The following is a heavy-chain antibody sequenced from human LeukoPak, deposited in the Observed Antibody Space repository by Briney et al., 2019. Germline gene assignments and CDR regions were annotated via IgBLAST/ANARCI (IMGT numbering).Heavy chain of an antibody. V-gene: IGHV4-61*03. Sequence: PSETLSLTCTVSGDSVSSAYYWTWVRQPPGKGLEWIGNFYYSGSTNYNPSLESRVTISLDTSMNHFSLRLTSVTAADTAVYFCARAGSTGCHECLSVWGQGTLVTVSS. J-gene: IGHJ4*02. CDR2: FYYSGST. D-gene: IGHD2-2*01. CDR1: GDSVSSAYY. CDR3: ARAGSTGCHECLSV.